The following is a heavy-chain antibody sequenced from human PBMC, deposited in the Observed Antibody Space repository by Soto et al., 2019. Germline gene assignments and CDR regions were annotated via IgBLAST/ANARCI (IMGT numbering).Heavy chain of an antibody. Sequence: EVQLVESGGGVVRPGGSLRLSCAASGFTFDDYGMSWVRQAPGKGLEWVSGINWNGGSTGYADSVKGRFTISRDNAKNSLYVQMNSLRAEDTALYHCARGRGYCSGGSCYPLDYWGQGTLVTVSS. CDR1: GFTFDDYG. V-gene: IGHV3-20*01. CDR2: INWNGGST. J-gene: IGHJ4*02. CDR3: ARGRGYCSGGSCYPLDY. D-gene: IGHD2-15*01.